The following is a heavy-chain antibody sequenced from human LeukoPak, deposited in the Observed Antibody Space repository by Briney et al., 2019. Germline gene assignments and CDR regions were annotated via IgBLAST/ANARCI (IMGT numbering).Heavy chain of an antibody. D-gene: IGHD3-10*01. Sequence: GGSLRLSCAASGFTFSGHAMHWVRQAPGKGLEWLTVISTDGNDKHYADSVKGRFTVSRDNSMNTLFLQMNNLRTEDTAVYYCAKDKSVSADYYFDYWAREPWSPSPQ. V-gene: IGHV3-30*04. CDR1: GFTFSGHA. CDR3: AKDKSVSADYYFDY. J-gene: IGHJ4*02. CDR2: ISTDGNDK.